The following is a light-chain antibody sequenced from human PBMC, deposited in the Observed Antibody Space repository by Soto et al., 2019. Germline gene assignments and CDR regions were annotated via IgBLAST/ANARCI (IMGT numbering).Light chain of an antibody. V-gene: IGKV1-5*03. Sequence: DIQMTQSPSILSASVGHRVTITCRASQSISSWLAWYQQKPGKAPNLLIHKASHLESGVPSRFSGSGSGTEFTLTISSLQPGDFATYYCQQYNNWPRTFGQGTKV. CDR2: KAS. CDR1: QSISSW. CDR3: QQYNNWPRT. J-gene: IGKJ1*01.